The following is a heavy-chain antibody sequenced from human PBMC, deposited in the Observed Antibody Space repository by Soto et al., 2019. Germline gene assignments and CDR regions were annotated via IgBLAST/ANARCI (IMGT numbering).Heavy chain of an antibody. CDR2: AAYSGGT. D-gene: IGHD2-15*01. V-gene: IGHV4-39*01. Sequence: SETLSLTCTVSGGSIANNNYFWGWVRQPPGKGLEWIGSAAYSGGTYKNPSLKSRVTVSVDTSKNQFSLRLTSVTAADTAVYYCAKVVVGATSHSDFDSWGQGTLVTVSS. CDR1: GGSIANNNYF. J-gene: IGHJ4*02. CDR3: AKVVVGATSHSDFDS.